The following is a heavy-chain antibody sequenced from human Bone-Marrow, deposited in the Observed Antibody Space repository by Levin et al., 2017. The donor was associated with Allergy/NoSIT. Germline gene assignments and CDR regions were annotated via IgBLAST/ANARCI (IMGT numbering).Heavy chain of an antibody. CDR2: ISYDGSNK. CDR3: AKDPGITMIVVTYYFDY. J-gene: IGHJ4*02. Sequence: LSLTCAASGFTFSSYGMHWVRQAPGKGLEWVAVISYDGSNKYYADSVKGRFTISRDNSKNTLYLQMNSLRAEDTAVYYCAKDPGITMIVVTYYFDYWGQGTLVTVSS. V-gene: IGHV3-30*18. D-gene: IGHD3-22*01. CDR1: GFTFSSYG.